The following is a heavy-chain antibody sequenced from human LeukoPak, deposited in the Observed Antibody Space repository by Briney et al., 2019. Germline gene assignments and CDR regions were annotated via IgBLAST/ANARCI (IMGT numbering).Heavy chain of an antibody. Sequence: EASVKVSCKASGFTFTSSAVQWVRQASGQRLELIAWIVVGSGNTNYAQKFQERVTITRDMSTSTAYMELSSLRSEDTAVYYCAAETMTTVTTEDYWGQGTLVTVSS. J-gene: IGHJ4*02. CDR2: IVVGSGNT. D-gene: IGHD4-17*01. CDR3: AAETMTTVTTEDY. V-gene: IGHV1-58*01. CDR1: GFTFTSSA.